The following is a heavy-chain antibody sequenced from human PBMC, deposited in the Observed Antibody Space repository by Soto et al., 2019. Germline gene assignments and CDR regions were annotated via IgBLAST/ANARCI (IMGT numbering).Heavy chain of an antibody. CDR3: AKDLGGYCSGGSCYSSEYYFDY. J-gene: IGHJ4*02. D-gene: IGHD2-15*01. V-gene: IGHV3-21*04. CDR1: GFTFSSYS. Sequence: PGGSLRLSCAASGFTFSSYSLNWVRQAPGKGLEWVSSISSSGKYIYYGDSVKGRFTISRDNAKNSLDLQMNSLRAEDTAVYYCAKDLGGYCSGGSCYSSEYYFDYWGQGTLVTVSS. CDR2: ISSSGKYI.